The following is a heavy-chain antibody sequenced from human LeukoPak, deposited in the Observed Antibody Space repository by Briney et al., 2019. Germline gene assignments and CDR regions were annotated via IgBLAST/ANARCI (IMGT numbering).Heavy chain of an antibody. Sequence: GASVKVSCKASGYTFTSYGISWVRQAPGQGLEWMGWISAYNGNTNYAQKLQGRVTMTTDTSTSTACMELRSLRSDDTAVYYCARAYSSGYYFGDYWGQGTLVTVSS. CDR3: ARAYSSGYYFGDY. V-gene: IGHV1-18*01. CDR2: ISAYNGNT. D-gene: IGHD3-22*01. J-gene: IGHJ4*02. CDR1: GYTFTSYG.